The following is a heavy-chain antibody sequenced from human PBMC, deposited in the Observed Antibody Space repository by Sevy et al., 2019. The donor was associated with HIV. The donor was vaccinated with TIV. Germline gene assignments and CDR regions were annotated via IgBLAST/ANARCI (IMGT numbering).Heavy chain of an antibody. CDR3: AKDYEWELSSMDV. CDR2: ISYDGSNK. Sequence: GGSLRLSCAASGFTFSSYGMHWVRQAPGKGLEWVAVISYDGSNKYYADSVKGRFTMSRDNSKNTLYLQMNSLRAEGTAVYYCAKDYEWELSSMDVWGKGTTVTISS. V-gene: IGHV3-30*18. J-gene: IGHJ6*03. D-gene: IGHD1-26*01. CDR1: GFTFSSYG.